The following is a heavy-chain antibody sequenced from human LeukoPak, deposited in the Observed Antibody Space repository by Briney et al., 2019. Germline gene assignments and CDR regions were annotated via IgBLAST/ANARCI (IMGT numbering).Heavy chain of an antibody. V-gene: IGHV3-48*03. J-gene: IGHJ4*02. D-gene: IGHD6-19*01. CDR2: ISSSGSTR. Sequence: GGSLRLSCAASGFTFSNYEMNWVRQAPGKGLEWVSYISSSGSTRTYADSVKGRFTISRDNAKNSLSLEMNSLRAEDTADYYCAREIVSAVAGNFDYWGQGTLVTVSS. CDR1: GFTFSNYE. CDR3: AREIVSAVAGNFDY.